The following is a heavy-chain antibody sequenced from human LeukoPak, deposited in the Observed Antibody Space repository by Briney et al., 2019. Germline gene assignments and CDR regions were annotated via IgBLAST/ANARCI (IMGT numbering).Heavy chain of an antibody. CDR2: IYYSGST. CDR1: SGSINGYY. Sequence: TSETLSLTCTVSSGSINGYYWSWIRQPPGKGLEWIGYIYYSGSTNYNPSLKSRVTISVDTSKNQFSPKLSSVTAADTAVYYCARSLATYYFDYWGQGTLVTVSS. J-gene: IGHJ4*02. CDR3: ARSLATYYFDY. D-gene: IGHD5-12*01. V-gene: IGHV4-59*01.